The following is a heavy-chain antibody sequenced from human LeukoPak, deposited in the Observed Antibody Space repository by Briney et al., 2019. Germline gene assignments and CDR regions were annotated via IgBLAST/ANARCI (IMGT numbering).Heavy chain of an antibody. CDR2: ISYDGSNK. CDR3: ARDSAIVGATTGLDY. V-gene: IGHV3-30*19. Sequence: PGGSLRLSCAASGFTFSSYGMHWVRQAPGKGLEWVAVISYDGSNKYYADSVKGRFTISRDNSKNTLYLQMNSLRAEDTAVYYCARDSAIVGATTGLDYWGQGTLVTVSS. J-gene: IGHJ4*02. D-gene: IGHD1-26*01. CDR1: GFTFSSYG.